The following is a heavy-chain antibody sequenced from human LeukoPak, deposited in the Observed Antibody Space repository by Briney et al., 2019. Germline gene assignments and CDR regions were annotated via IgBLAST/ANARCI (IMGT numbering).Heavy chain of an antibody. CDR2: IRSKAYGGTT. V-gene: IGHV3-49*04. Sequence: GGSLRLSCTASGFTFGDYAMSWVRQAPGKGLEWVGFIRSKAYGGTTEYAASVKGRFTISRDDSKSIAYLQMNSLKTEDAAVYYCTRCSGWYSPFDYWGQGTLVTVSS. D-gene: IGHD6-19*01. CDR3: TRCSGWYSPFDY. CDR1: GFTFGDYA. J-gene: IGHJ4*02.